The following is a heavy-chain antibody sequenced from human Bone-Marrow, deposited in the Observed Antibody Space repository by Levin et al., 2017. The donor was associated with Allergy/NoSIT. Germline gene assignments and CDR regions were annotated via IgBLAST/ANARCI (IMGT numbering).Heavy chain of an antibody. CDR1: GASISSSLYY. CDR3: ARRNYPYYFDY. CDR2: ISYSGST. J-gene: IGHJ4*02. V-gene: IGHV4-39*01. D-gene: IGHD1-7*01. Sequence: SETLSLTCTVSGASISSSLYYWGWVRQPPGKGLEWIGTISYSGSTYYNPSLKSRVTISFDTSKNQFSLKLTSVTAADTAVYYCARRNYPYYFDYWGQGTLVTVSS.